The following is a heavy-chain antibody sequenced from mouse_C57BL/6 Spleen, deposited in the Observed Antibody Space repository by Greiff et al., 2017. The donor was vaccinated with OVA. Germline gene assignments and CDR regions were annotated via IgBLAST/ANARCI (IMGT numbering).Heavy chain of an antibody. CDR1: GYTFTSYW. D-gene: IGHD1-3*01. CDR2: IHPSDSDT. J-gene: IGHJ4*01. CDR3: AISGHRDAMDY. Sequence: QVQLKQPGAELVKPGASVKVSCKASGYTFTSYWMHWVKQRPGQGLEWIGRIHPSDSDTNYNQKFKGKATLTVDKSSSTAYMQLSSLTSDDSAVYYCAISGHRDAMDYWGQGTSVTVSS. V-gene: IGHV1-74*01.